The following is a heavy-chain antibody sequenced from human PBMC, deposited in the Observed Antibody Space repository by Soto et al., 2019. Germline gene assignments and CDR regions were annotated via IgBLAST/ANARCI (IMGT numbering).Heavy chain of an antibody. CDR2: IWYDGRSK. CDR1: GFTFGNYG. V-gene: IGHV3-33*01. Sequence: VQLVESGGGVVQPGKSLRRSCAASGFTFGNYGLHWVRQAPGKGLEWVADIWYDGRSKNYVDSVKGRFTISRDNSKNTLYLEMNSLRAEDSAVYYCGRVDRYYGMDVWGQGTTVTVPS. J-gene: IGHJ6*02. CDR3: GRVDRYYGMDV.